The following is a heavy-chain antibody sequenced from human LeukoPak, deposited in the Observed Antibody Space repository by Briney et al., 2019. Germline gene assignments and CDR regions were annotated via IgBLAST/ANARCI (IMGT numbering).Heavy chain of an antibody. CDR1: GGTFSSYA. V-gene: IGHV1-8*02. J-gene: IGHJ4*02. Sequence: ASVKVSCKASGGTFSSYAISWVRQATGQGLEWMGWMNPNSGNTGYAQKFQGRVTMTRNTSISTAYMELSSLRSEDTAVYYCARGVMVRGVIITAYYFDYWGQGTLVTVSS. CDR2: MNPNSGNT. D-gene: IGHD3-10*01. CDR3: ARGVMVRGVIITAYYFDY.